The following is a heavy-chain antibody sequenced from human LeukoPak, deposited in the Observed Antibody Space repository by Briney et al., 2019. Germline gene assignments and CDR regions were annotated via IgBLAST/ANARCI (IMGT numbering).Heavy chain of an antibody. J-gene: IGHJ4*02. CDR2: IWYDGGNK. D-gene: IGHD1-26*01. CDR1: GFTFSSYG. V-gene: IGHV3-33*01. CDR3: ARGVGATDTIDY. Sequence: GGSLRLSCAASGFTFSSYGMHWVRQAPGKGLEWVAVIWYDGGNKNFADSVKGRFSISRDNSRNTLYLQMNSLRAEDTAVYYCARGVGATDTIDYWGRGTLVTVSS.